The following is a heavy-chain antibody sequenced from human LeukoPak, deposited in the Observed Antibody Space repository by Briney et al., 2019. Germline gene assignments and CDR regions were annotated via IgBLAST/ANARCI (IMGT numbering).Heavy chain of an antibody. D-gene: IGHD5-24*01. V-gene: IGHV1-69*13. Sequence: SVKVSCKASGGTFSSYAISWVRQAPGQGLEWMGGIIPIFGTANYVQKFQGRVTITADESTSTAYMELSSLRSEDTAVYYCARGEDVEMATFGLSFYFDYWGQGTLVTVSS. J-gene: IGHJ4*02. CDR1: GGTFSSYA. CDR2: IIPIFGTA. CDR3: ARGEDVEMATFGLSFYFDY.